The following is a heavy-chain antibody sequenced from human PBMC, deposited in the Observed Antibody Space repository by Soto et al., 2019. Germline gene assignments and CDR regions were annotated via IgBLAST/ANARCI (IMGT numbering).Heavy chain of an antibody. J-gene: IGHJ4*02. CDR1: GYTFTSYA. V-gene: IGHV1-3*01. CDR3: ASILFGCGTSCLAFDY. Sequence: GASVKVSCKASGYTFTSYAMHWVRQAPGQRLEWMGWINAGNGNTKYSQKFQGRVTITRDTSASTAYMELSSLRSEDTAVYYCASILFGCGTSCLAFDYWGQGTLVTVSS. D-gene: IGHD2-2*01. CDR2: INAGNGNT.